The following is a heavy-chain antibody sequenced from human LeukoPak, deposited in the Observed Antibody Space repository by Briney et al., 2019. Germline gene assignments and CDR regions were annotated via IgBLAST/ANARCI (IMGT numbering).Heavy chain of an antibody. CDR2: ILYSGTT. CDR3: ARVGATTRSFDY. J-gene: IGHJ4*02. V-gene: IGHV4-59*01. D-gene: IGHD1-26*01. CDR1: GGSISPYY. Sequence: SETLSLTCTVSGGSISPYYWSWIRQTPGKGLEWIGYILYSGTTTNYNPSLKSRVTISVDTSKNQFSLKLSSVTAADTAVYYCARVGATTRSFDYWGQGALVTVSS.